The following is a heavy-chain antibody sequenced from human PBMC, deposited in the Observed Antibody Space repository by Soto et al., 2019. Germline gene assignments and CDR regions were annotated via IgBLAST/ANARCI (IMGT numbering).Heavy chain of an antibody. V-gene: IGHV3-23*01. CDR3: ANIYGSGSYYDRGAPDY. J-gene: IGHJ4*02. CDR1: GFTFSSYA. Sequence: GGFLRLSCAASGFTFSSYAMSWVRQAPGKGLEWVSAISGSGGSTYYADSVKGRFTISRDNSKNTLYLQMNSLRAEDTAVYYCANIYGSGSYYDRGAPDYWGQGTLVTVSS. D-gene: IGHD3-10*01. CDR2: ISGSGGST.